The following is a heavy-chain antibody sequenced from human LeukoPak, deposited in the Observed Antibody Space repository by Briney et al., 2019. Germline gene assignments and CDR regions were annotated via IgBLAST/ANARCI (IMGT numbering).Heavy chain of an antibody. CDR3: ARCGLHYNWFDP. CDR1: GGSISSYY. Sequence: SETLSLTCTVSGGSISSYYWSWIRQPPGKGLEWIGYIYYSGSTNYNPSLKSRVTISVDTSKNQFSLKLSSVTAADTAVYYCARCGLHYNWFDPWGQGTLVTVSS. CDR2: IYYSGST. J-gene: IGHJ5*02. D-gene: IGHD5-24*01. V-gene: IGHV4-59*08.